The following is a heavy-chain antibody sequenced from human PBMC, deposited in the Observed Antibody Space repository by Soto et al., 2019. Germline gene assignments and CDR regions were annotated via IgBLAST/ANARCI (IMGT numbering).Heavy chain of an antibody. CDR3: AKADVAYCGGDCYLGYGMDV. Sequence: GGSLRLSCAASGFTFSSYGMHWVRQAPGKGLEWVAVISYDGSNKYYADSVKGRFTISRDNSKNTLYLQMNSLRAEDTAVYYRAKADVAYCGGDCYLGYGMDVWGQGTTVTVSS. J-gene: IGHJ6*02. D-gene: IGHD2-21*02. V-gene: IGHV3-30*18. CDR2: ISYDGSNK. CDR1: GFTFSSYG.